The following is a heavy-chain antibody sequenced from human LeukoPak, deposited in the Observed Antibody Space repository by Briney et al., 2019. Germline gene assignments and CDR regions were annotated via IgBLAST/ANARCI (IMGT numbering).Heavy chain of an antibody. CDR1: GFTFDDYA. J-gene: IGHJ4*02. CDR2: ISWNSGSI. V-gene: IGHV3-9*01. CDR3: AKDRDRDGYNY. Sequence: GGFLRLSCAASGFTFDDYAMHWVRQAPGTGLEGVSGISWNSGSISYADSVKGRFTISRDNAKNSLYLQMNRLRAEDTALHYSAKDRDRDGYNYRGQGTVVSVSS. D-gene: IGHD5-24*01.